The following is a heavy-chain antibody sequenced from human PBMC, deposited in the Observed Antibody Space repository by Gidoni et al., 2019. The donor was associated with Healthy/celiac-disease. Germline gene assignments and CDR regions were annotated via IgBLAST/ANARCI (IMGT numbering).Heavy chain of an antibody. D-gene: IGHD3-10*01. J-gene: IGHJ4*02. CDR3: SKDPPDLWFGELKDY. V-gene: IGHV3-23*01. Sequence: EVQLLASGGGLVQPGGSLRLSCAASGLLFSSYAMSWVRQAPGKGLEWVSAISGSGCSTYYADSVKGRFTISRDNSKNTLYLQMNSLRAEDTAVYYCSKDPPDLWFGELKDYWGQGTLVTVSS. CDR2: ISGSGCST. CDR1: GLLFSSYA.